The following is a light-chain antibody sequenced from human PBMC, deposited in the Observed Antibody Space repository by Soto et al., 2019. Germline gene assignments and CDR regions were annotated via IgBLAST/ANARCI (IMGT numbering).Light chain of an antibody. CDR1: HSISNW. CDR3: QQYDNYSRT. J-gene: IGKJ1*01. V-gene: IGKV1-5*03. CDR2: RAS. Sequence: DIQMTLSPSTLSASVGDRVTITCRASHSISNWLAWYQQKPGKAPKLLIYRASNLEGGVPSRFSGSGSGTEFTLTISSLQPDDFATYYCQQYDNYSRTFGQGTKVDI.